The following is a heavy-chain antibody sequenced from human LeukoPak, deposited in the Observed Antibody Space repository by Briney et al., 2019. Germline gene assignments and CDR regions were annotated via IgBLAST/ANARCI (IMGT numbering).Heavy chain of an antibody. D-gene: IGHD6-13*01. CDR1: GFTFSSYA. Sequence: GGSLRLSCAASGFTFSSYAMSWVRQAPGKGLEWVSAISGSGGSTYCADSVKGRFTISRDNAKNTLYLQMNSLRAEDTAVYYCARAGGHSSPAGSWGQGTLVTVSS. V-gene: IGHV3-23*01. J-gene: IGHJ5*02. CDR2: ISGSGGST. CDR3: ARAGGHSSPAGS.